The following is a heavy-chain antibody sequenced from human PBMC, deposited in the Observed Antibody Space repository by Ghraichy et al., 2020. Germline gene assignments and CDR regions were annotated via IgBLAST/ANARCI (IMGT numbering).Heavy chain of an antibody. CDR3: AREQTALTPPFFDQ. V-gene: IGHV4-31*03. J-gene: IGHJ4*02. CDR2: IYYSGSS. CDR1: GASIGSGTYY. D-gene: IGHD1-1*01. Sequence: TLSLPCTVSGASIGSGTYYWTWIRQHPMKGLEWIGSIYYSGSSYHNPSLKSRLIMSMDTPKNQFSLTLRSVTAADTAVYFCAREQTALTPPFFDQWGQGTLVTVSS.